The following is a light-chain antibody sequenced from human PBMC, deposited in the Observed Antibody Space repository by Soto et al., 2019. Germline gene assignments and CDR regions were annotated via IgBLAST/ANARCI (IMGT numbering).Light chain of an antibody. CDR2: EVV. CDR1: KNDIGVYDF. CDR3: KSYAGSNTYV. Sequence: QSVLTQPPSASGSPGQSVTISCTGTKNDIGVYDFVSWYQHHPGKAPRLIIYEVVQRPSGVPDRFSGSKSGNTASLTVSGLQAADEADYFCKSYAGSNTYVFRSGTQVTV. J-gene: IGLJ1*01. V-gene: IGLV2-8*01.